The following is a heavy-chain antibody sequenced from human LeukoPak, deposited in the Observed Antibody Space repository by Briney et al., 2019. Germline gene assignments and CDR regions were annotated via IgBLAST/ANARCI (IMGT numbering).Heavy chain of an antibody. J-gene: IGHJ4*02. CDR2: ISSSSTYI. CDR1: GFTFSSYT. Sequence: GGSLRLSCAASGFTFSSYTMNWVRQAPGKGLEWVSSISSSSTYIYYADSVKGRFTISRDNAKNSLFLQMNSLRAEDTAVYYCARFALKTPPTDWGQGTLVTVSS. V-gene: IGHV3-21*01. CDR3: ARFALKTPPTD.